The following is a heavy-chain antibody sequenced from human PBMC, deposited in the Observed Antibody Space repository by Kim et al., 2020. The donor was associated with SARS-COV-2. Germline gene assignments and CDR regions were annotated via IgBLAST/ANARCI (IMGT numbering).Heavy chain of an antibody. CDR1: GFTFGDYA. D-gene: IGHD5-12*01. CDR3: AKGRDGYNYVDY. J-gene: IGHJ4*02. V-gene: IGHV3-9*01. Sequence: GGSLRLSCAASGFTFGDYAMHWVRQAPGKGLEWVSGISWNSGDIGYVDSVKGRFTISRDNAKNSLYLQMNSLRAEDTALYYCAKGRDGYNYVDYWGQGTLVTVSS. CDR2: ISWNSGDI.